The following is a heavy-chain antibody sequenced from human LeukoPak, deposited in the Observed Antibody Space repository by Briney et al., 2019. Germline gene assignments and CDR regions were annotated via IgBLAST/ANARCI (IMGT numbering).Heavy chain of an antibody. J-gene: IGHJ6*02. CDR1: GGSISSYY. D-gene: IGHD3-10*01. CDR2: IYYSGST. V-gene: IGHV4-59*01. CDR3: AREMVRGASKHYYGMDV. Sequence: SETLSLTCTVSGGSISSYYWSWIRQPPGKGLEWIGYIYYSGSTNYNPSLKSRVTISVDTSKNQFSLKLSSVTAADTAVYYCAREMVRGASKHYYGMDVWGQGTTVTVSS.